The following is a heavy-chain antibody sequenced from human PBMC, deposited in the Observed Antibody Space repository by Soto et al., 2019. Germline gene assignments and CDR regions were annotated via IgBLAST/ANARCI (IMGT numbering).Heavy chain of an antibody. CDR3: ARECGYGDYVGGMDV. D-gene: IGHD4-17*01. Sequence: QVQLVQSGAEVKKRGSSVKVSCKASGGTFSSYAISWVLQSPGQGREWMGGIIPIFGTANYAQKFQGRVTITAHESTSTAYMELSSLRSEDTAVYYCARECGYGDYVGGMDVGGQGTKVTVSS. CDR2: IIPIFGTA. V-gene: IGHV1-69*01. J-gene: IGHJ6*02. CDR1: GGTFSSYA.